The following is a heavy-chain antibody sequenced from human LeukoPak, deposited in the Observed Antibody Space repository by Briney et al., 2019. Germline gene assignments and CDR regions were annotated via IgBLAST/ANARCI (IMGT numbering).Heavy chain of an antibody. CDR3: ARDRLPYCSSTSCIYFDY. CDR1: GYTFTSYG. V-gene: IGHV1-18*04. CDR2: ISAYNGNT. J-gene: IGHJ4*02. Sequence: GASVKVSCKASGYTFTSYGISWVRQAPGQGLEWMGWISAYNGNTNYAQKLQGRVTMTTDTPTSTAYMELRSLRSDDTAVYYCARDRLPYCSSTSCIYFDYWGQGTLVTVSS. D-gene: IGHD2-2*01.